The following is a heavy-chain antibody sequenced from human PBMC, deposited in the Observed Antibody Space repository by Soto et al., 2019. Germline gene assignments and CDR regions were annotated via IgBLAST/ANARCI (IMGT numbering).Heavy chain of an antibody. J-gene: IGHJ6*02. CDR3: ARDLMAYSSSWNYYYYGMDV. V-gene: IGHV4-30-4*08. D-gene: IGHD6-13*01. CDR1: GGSISGDYY. Sequence: PSETLSLTCSVSGGSISGDYYWSWIRQSPEKGLEWIGYIYYSGSSYSNPALQSRLSMSLDTSKNQFSLKLRSVTAADTAVYYCARDLMAYSSSWNYYYYGMDVWGQGTTVT. CDR2: IYYSGSS.